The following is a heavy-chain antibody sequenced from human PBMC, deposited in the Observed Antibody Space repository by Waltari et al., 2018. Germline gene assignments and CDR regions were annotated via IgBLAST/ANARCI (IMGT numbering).Heavy chain of an antibody. D-gene: IGHD2-2*01. J-gene: IGHJ5*02. Sequence: QVQLVESGGGVVQPGGSLRLSCAASAVLFSSYPIPWVRRAPGRGLEWLALISSDGSEKYYTESVKGRFTISRDNSKNTVYLQMDSLRPDDTAMYYCARDCRIAVVPPDPYWAANYFDPWGLGTLVTVSS. CDR1: AVLFSSYP. V-gene: IGHV3-30*10. CDR2: ISSDGSEK. CDR3: ARDCRIAVVPPDPYWAANYFDP.